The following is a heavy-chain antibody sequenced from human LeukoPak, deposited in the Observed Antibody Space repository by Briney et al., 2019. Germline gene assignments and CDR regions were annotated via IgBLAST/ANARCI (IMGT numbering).Heavy chain of an antibody. D-gene: IGHD2-2*01. CDR2: INHSGST. V-gene: IGHV4-34*01. J-gene: IGHJ5*02. Sequence: SETLSLTCAVYGGSFSGYYWSWIRQPPGKGLEWIGEINHSGSTNYNPSLKSRVTISVDTSKNQFSLKLSSVTAADTAVYYCARVRAVVPAGGWFDPWGQGTLVTVSS. CDR1: GGSFSGYY. CDR3: ARVRAVVPAGGWFDP.